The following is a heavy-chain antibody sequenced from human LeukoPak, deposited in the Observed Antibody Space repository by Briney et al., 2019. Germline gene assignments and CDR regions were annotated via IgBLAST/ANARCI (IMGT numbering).Heavy chain of an antibody. V-gene: IGHV4-59*08. D-gene: IGHD5-18*01. J-gene: IGHJ3*02. Sequence: SETLSLTCTVSGGSISSYYWSWIRQPPGKGLEWIGYIYYSGSTNYNPSLKSRVTISVDTSKNQFSLKLSSVTAADTAVYYCARRRRGYSYAFDIWGQGTMATVSS. CDR3: ARRRRGYSYAFDI. CDR2: IYYSGST. CDR1: GGSISSYY.